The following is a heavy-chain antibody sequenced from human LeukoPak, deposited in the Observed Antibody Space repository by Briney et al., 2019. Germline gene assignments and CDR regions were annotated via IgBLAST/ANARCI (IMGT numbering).Heavy chain of an antibody. Sequence: ASVKVSCKASGYTFTSYYMHWVRQAPGQGLEWMGIINPSGGSTSYAQKFQGRVTMTRDTSTSTVYMELSSLRSEDTAVYYCAQSSGSYRQTDYWGQGTLVTVSS. D-gene: IGHD1-26*01. CDR1: GYTFTSYY. CDR2: INPSGGST. V-gene: IGHV1-46*01. J-gene: IGHJ4*02. CDR3: AQSSGSYRQTDY.